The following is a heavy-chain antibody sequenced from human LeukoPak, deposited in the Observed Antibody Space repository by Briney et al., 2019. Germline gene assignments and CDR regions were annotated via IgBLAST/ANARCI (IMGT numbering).Heavy chain of an antibody. J-gene: IGHJ4*02. CDR3: ARGLGQLEED. D-gene: IGHD6-6*01. V-gene: IGHV4-4*07. Sequence: NPSETLSLTCTVSGDSITSYYWSWIRQPAGKGLEWIGRIYTSGSTNYNPSLKSRVTMSVDTSKTQFSLKLSSVTAADTAVYYCARGLGQLEEDWGQGTLVTVSS. CDR1: GDSITSYY. CDR2: IYTSGST.